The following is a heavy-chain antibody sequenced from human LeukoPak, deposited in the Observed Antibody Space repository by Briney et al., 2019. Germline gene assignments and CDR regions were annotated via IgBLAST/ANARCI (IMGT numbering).Heavy chain of an antibody. Sequence: SETLSLTCTVSGGSISSYYWSWIRQPPGKGLEWIGYIYYSGSTNYNPSLKSRVTISVDTSKNQFSLKLSPVTAADTAVYCCASGEWLLPFDYWGQGTLVTVSS. D-gene: IGHD3-3*01. J-gene: IGHJ4*02. CDR2: IYYSGST. CDR1: GGSISSYY. V-gene: IGHV4-59*01. CDR3: ASGEWLLPFDY.